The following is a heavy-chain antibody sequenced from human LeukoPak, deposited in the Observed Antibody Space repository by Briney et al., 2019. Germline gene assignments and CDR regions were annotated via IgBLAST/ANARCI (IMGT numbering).Heavy chain of an antibody. J-gene: IGHJ4*02. D-gene: IGHD3-9*01. V-gene: IGHV3-74*01. CDR2: INTDGSYR. Sequence: PGGSLRLSCAASGFSFRSWWMLWVRQAPGKGLGAVAHINTDGSYRRYADSEMGRFTISRDNAKNTLYLQMHGLRGDDTGVYYCVTFGIDWYSCHWGQGALVTVSS. CDR3: VTFGIDWYSCH. CDR1: GFSFRSWW.